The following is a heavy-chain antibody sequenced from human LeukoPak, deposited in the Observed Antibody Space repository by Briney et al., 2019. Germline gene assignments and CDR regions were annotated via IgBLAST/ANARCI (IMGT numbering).Heavy chain of an antibody. J-gene: IGHJ4*02. CDR1: GYPFTSYD. CDR2: MNPNSGNT. Sequence: ASVKGSCKASGYPFTSYDINWVRQATGQGLECMGRMNPNSGNTGYAQKFQGRVTMTRNTSISTAYMELSSLRSEDTSVFHAEGGIRYCSSTSCYHFDYWGQGTLVTVSS. V-gene: IGHV1-8*01. CDR3: EGGIRYCSSTSCYHFDY. D-gene: IGHD2-2*01.